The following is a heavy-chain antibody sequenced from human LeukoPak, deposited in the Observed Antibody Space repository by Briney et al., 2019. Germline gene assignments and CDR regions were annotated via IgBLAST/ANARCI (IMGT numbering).Heavy chain of an antibody. Sequence: PLASVKVSCKASGYTFTGYYMHWVRQAPGQGFERMGRINPNDGDTNYARKFQGRVTMTRDTSISTAHMEVSRLRSDDTAVYYCARANFLYCSSSTCLFDYWGQGTLVTVSS. CDR1: GYTFTGYY. CDR3: ARANFLYCSSSTCLFDY. CDR2: INPNDGDT. J-gene: IGHJ4*02. D-gene: IGHD2-2*01. V-gene: IGHV1-2*02.